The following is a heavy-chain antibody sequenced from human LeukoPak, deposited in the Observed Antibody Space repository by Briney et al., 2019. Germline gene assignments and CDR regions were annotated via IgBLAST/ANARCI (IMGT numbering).Heavy chain of an antibody. J-gene: IGHJ4*02. D-gene: IGHD7-27*01. CDR3: ARERNWGIIDY. V-gene: IGHV4-39*07. CDR2: IYYSGST. CDR1: GGSISSSSYY. Sequence: SETLSLTCTVSGGSISSSSYYWGWIRQPPGKGLEWIGSIYYSGSTYYNPSLKSRVTISVDTSKNQFSLKLSSVTAADPAVYYCARERNWGIIDYWGQGTLVTVSS.